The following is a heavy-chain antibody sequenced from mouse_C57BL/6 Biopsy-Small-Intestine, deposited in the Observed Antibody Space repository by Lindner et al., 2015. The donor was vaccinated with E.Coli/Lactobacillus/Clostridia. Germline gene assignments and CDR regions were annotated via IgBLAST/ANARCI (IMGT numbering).Heavy chain of an antibody. J-gene: IGHJ2*01. Sequence: SVKVSCKASGYTFNDYYMHWVRRAPGQGLEWMGWINPDSGTKYAQKFEGRVTMTRDTSVSTAYMGLSRLTSDDTAVYYCAMETSGALFYFEYWGQGTLVTVSS. CDR1: GYTFNDYY. CDR3: AMETSGALFYFEY. D-gene: IGHD3-2*01. V-gene: IGHV1-84*02. CDR2: INPDSGT.